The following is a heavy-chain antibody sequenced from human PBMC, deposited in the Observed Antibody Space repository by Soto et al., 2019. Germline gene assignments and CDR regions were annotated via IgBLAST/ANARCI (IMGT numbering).Heavy chain of an antibody. V-gene: IGHV4-30-2*01. CDR2: IYHSGST. CDR1: GGSISSGGYS. CDR3: XXXGGLPPYY. J-gene: IGHJ4*02. Sequence: QLQLQESGSGLVKPSQTLSLTCAVSGGSISSGGYSWSWIRQPPGKGLEWIGYIYHSGSTYYIPSLXXXXXXXXXXXXXXXXXXXXXXXXXXXAXXXXXXXGGLPPYYWGQGTLVTVSS. D-gene: IGHD5-12*01.